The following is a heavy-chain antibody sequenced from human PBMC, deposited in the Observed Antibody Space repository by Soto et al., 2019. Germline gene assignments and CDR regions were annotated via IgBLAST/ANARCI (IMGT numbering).Heavy chain of an antibody. V-gene: IGHV5-51*04. CDR3: ASPPHSGTCYGTGY. D-gene: IGHD1-26*01. Sequence: GASLKISCKGSGYSFTSFWIGWVRQMPGKGLEWMGIVYPGDSETRYSPSFHCQVTISADKPISTAYLHCRSLKASHTPTYSRASPPHSGTCYGTGYWGQGTLVTVSS. CDR1: GYSFTSFW. CDR2: VYPGDSET. J-gene: IGHJ4*02.